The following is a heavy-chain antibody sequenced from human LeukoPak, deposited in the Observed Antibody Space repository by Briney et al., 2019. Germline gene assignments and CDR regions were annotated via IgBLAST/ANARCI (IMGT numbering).Heavy chain of an antibody. CDR2: IHSGGSI. D-gene: IGHD2-15*01. J-gene: IGHJ4*02. CDR3: ARERRYCSGDNCYSGHDY. V-gene: IGHV3-53*01. CDR1: GVTVSSNY. Sequence: GGSLRLSCAVSGVTVSSNYMSWVRQAPGKGLEWVSLIHSGGSIDYADSLKDRFTISRDNSKNTVNLQINSLRPEDTAMYYCARERRYCSGDNCYSGHDYWGQGTLVIVSS.